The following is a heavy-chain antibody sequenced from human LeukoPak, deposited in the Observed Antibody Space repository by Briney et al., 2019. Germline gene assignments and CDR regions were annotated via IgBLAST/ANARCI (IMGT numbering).Heavy chain of an antibody. D-gene: IGHD5-18*01. CDR3: ARHSVGYSRDAFDI. CDR2: IYPGDSDT. Sequence: GDSLKISCKCSGYSFTSYWIGWVRQMPGKGLEWMGIIYPGDSDTRYSPSFQGQVHISADKSISTAYLQWSSLKASDTAMYYCARHSVGYSRDAFDIWGQGTMVTVSS. CDR1: GYSFTSYW. J-gene: IGHJ3*02. V-gene: IGHV5-51*01.